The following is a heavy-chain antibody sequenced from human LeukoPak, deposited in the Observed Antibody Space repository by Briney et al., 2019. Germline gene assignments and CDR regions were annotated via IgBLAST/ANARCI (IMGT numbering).Heavy chain of an antibody. V-gene: IGHV3-66*01. CDR1: GFTVSSNY. Sequence: GGSLRLSCAASGFTVSSNYMSWVRQAPGKRLEWVSVIYSGGSTYYADSVKGRFTISRDNSKNTLYLQMNSLRAEDTAVYYCARIWSTIFGVVTPWGQGTLVTVSS. CDR2: IYSGGST. J-gene: IGHJ5*02. D-gene: IGHD3-3*01. CDR3: ARIWSTIFGVVTP.